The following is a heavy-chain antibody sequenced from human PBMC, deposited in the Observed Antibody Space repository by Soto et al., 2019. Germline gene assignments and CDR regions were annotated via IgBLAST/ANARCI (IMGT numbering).Heavy chain of an antibody. D-gene: IGHD5-12*01. V-gene: IGHV4-4*07. CDR1: GGSISDYY. J-gene: IGHJ4*02. Sequence: SETLSLTCTVSGGSISDYYWSWIRQPAGKGLEWIGRIYTSGSTDYNPSLKSRVTISIDTSRNQFSLKVTSMTAADTAVYYCASERRKEIHDGYDIDYWGQGTLVTVYS. CDR3: ASERRKEIHDGYDIDY. CDR2: IYTSGST.